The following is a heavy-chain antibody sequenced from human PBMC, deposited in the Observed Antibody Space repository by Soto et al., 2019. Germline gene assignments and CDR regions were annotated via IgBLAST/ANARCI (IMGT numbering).Heavy chain of an antibody. V-gene: IGHV1-3*01. J-gene: IGHJ4*02. CDR1: GYTFTSYA. Sequence: GASVKVSCKASGYTFTSYAMHWVRQAPGQRLEWMGWINAGNGNTKYSQKFQGRVTITRDTSASTAYMELSSLRSEDTAVYYCAVLRGYCSSTSCSGFDYWGQGTLVTVSS. CDR3: AVLRGYCSSTSCSGFDY. D-gene: IGHD2-2*01. CDR2: INAGNGNT.